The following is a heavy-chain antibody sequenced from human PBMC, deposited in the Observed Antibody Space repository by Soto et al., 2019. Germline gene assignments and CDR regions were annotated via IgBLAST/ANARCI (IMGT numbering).Heavy chain of an antibody. CDR3: AAKDIGIAAAGHYYYGMDV. Sequence: PGESLKISCKGSGYSFTSYWIAWVRQVPGKGLELMGVIYPGDSDTRYSPSFQGQVTISADKSISTAYLQWSSLKASDTAMYYCAAKDIGIAAAGHYYYGMDVWGQGTTVTVSS. CDR2: IYPGDSDT. J-gene: IGHJ6*02. CDR1: GYSFTSYW. V-gene: IGHV5-51*01. D-gene: IGHD6-13*01.